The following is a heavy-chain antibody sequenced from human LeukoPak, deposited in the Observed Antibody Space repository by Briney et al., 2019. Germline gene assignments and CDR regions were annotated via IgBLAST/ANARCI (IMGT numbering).Heavy chain of an antibody. CDR2: ISSSGSTI. J-gene: IGHJ6*02. D-gene: IGHD1-26*01. V-gene: IGHV3-11*01. CDR3: ARDLGDYYYGMDV. CDR1: GFTFSDYY. Sequence: GGSLRLSCAASGFTFSDYYMSWIRQAPGKGLEWVSYISSSGSTIYYADSVKRRFNMSRDNAKISLYLQMNSLRAEDTAVYYCARDLGDYYYGMDVWGQGTTVTVSS.